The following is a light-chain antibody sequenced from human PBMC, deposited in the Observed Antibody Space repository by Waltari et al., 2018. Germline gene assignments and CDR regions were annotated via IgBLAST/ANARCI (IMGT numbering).Light chain of an antibody. CDR3: QQSYSIPIT. J-gene: IGKJ5*01. Sequence: DIQITLSPSSLSASVRDRVTITCRTSQSISIYLNWYHQKPGKPPKLLIYSASTLQGGVPSRFSGSGSGTDFTLTINSLQPEDFATYYCQQSYSIPITFGQGTRLEIK. V-gene: IGKV1-39*01. CDR2: SAS. CDR1: QSISIY.